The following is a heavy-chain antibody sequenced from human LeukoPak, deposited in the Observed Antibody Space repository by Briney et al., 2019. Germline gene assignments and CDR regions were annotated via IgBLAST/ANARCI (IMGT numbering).Heavy chain of an antibody. V-gene: IGHV4-59*12. J-gene: IGHJ4*02. Sequence: SADYNSSLKSRVTISADTSKKQSSLKVSSVTAADTAVYYCARDPGGTGWGQGTLVTVSS. D-gene: IGHD3/OR15-3a*01. CDR3: ARDPGGTG. CDR2: SA.